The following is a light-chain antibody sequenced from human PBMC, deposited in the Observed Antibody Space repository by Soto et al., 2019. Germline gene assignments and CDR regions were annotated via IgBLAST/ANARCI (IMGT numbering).Light chain of an antibody. V-gene: IGKV3-20*01. Sequence: DIVLTQSPGTLSLSPGERATLSCRASQSVSSSYLAWYQQKPGQAPRLLIYGPSNRATGIPDRFSGSGSATDFTLTISRLEPEDFVVYYCQQYDTSPLTFGGGTKVDI. CDR3: QQYDTSPLT. CDR2: GPS. CDR1: QSVSSSY. J-gene: IGKJ4*01.